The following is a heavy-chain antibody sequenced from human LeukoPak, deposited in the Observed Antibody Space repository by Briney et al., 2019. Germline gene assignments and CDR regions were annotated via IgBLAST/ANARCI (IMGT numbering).Heavy chain of an antibody. Sequence: GASLKISCNGSGYXFTSYWICWVRQMPGKGLEWMGTIYPGDSDTRYSPSFQGQVTISADKSISTAYLQWSSLKASDTAMYYCAKTYYYDSSGYSFDYWGQGTLVTVSS. V-gene: IGHV5-51*01. D-gene: IGHD3-22*01. CDR3: AKTYYYDSSGYSFDY. J-gene: IGHJ4*02. CDR2: IYPGDSDT. CDR1: GYXFTSYW.